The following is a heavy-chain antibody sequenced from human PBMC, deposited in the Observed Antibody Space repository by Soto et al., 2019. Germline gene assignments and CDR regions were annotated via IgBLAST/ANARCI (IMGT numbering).Heavy chain of an antibody. CDR3: AHKRDVSRGFKS. V-gene: IGHV2-5*02. CDR1: GFSFSINGVA. J-gene: IGHJ5*01. CDR2: IYWDDDQ. Sequence: HITFKESGPTLVKPTQTLTLTCTFSGFSFSINGVAVGWIRQPPGQALEWLALIYWDDDQRYNPSLKNRLTITKDTSRNQVVLTMTNMDPVDTATYYCAHKRDVSRGFKSWGQGTLVTVSS.